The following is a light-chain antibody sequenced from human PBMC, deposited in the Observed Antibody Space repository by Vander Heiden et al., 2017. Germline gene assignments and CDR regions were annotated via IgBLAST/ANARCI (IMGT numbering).Light chain of an antibody. CDR2: AAS. V-gene: IGKV1-39*01. CDR3: QQSYSTPRFT. Sequence: DIQITQSPSSLSASVGDRVTITCRASQSISSYLNWYQQKPGKAPKLLIYAASSLQSGVPSRFSGSGSGTDFTLTISSLQPEDFATYYCQQSYSTPRFTFGPGTKVXIK. J-gene: IGKJ3*01. CDR1: QSISSY.